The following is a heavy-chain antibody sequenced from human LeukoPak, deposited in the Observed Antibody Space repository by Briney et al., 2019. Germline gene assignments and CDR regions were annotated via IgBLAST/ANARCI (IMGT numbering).Heavy chain of an antibody. D-gene: IGHD3-9*01. CDR2: IIPILGIA. CDR1: GGTFSSYA. V-gene: IGHV1-69*04. J-gene: IGHJ3*02. Sequence: GASVKVSCKASGGTFSSYAISWVRQAPGQGLEWMGRIIPILGIANYAQKFQGRVTITADKSTSTAYMELSSLRSEDTAVYYCASSQTGYDAFDIWGQGTMVTVSS. CDR3: ASSQTGYDAFDI.